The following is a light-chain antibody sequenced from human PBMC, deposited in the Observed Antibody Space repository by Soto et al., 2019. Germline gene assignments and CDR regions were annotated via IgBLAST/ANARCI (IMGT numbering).Light chain of an antibody. CDR2: VKSDGSH. CDR3: QTWGAGHVV. CDR1: SGHSSYA. V-gene: IGLV4-69*01. Sequence: QAVLTQSPSASASPGASVKLTCTLSSGHSSYAIAWHQQQPEKGPRYLMKVKSDGSHTKGDGIPDRFSGSSSGAERYLTISSLQSDAEAVYYCQTWGAGHVVFGGGTKLTVL. J-gene: IGLJ2*01.